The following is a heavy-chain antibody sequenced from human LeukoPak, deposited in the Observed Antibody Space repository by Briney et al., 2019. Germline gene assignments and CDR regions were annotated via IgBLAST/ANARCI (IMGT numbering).Heavy chain of an antibody. CDR1: GFTFSSYD. V-gene: IGHV3-13*01. J-gene: IGHJ6*02. CDR2: IGTAGDT. Sequence: GGPLRLSCAASGFTFSSYDMHWVRQATGKGLEWVSAIGTAGDTYYPGSVKGRFTISRENAKNSLYLQMNSLRAGDTAVYYCARGASTSTMTGYYYGMDVWGQGTTVTVSS. CDR3: ARGASTSTMTGYYYGMDV. D-gene: IGHD3-22*01.